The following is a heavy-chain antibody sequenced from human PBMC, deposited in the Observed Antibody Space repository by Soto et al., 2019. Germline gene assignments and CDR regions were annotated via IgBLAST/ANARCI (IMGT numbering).Heavy chain of an antibody. CDR3: AKDPTNDEY. CDR2: ISYDGSNK. J-gene: IGHJ4*02. CDR1: GFTFENYA. V-gene: IGHV3-30*04. Sequence: GGSLRLSCSGSGFTFENYAVSWVRQGPGKGLEWVAVISYDGSNKYYADSVKGRFTISRDNYKNTLYLQMNSLRAEDTAVYYCAKDPTNDEYWGQGTMVTVSS. D-gene: IGHD2-8*01.